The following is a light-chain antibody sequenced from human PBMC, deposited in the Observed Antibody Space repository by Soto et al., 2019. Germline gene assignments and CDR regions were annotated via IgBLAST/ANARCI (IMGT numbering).Light chain of an antibody. CDR1: SSNIGSSN. J-gene: IGLJ1*01. CDR3: AAWDDSLTGRV. V-gene: IGLV1-44*01. CDR2: TNN. Sequence: QSVLTQPPSASGTPGQRVTISWSGSSSNIGSSNVNWYQQLPGTAPKLLIYTNNQRPSGVPARFSGSKSGTSASLAIRGLQSEDEADYYCAAWDDSLTGRVFGTGTKVTVL.